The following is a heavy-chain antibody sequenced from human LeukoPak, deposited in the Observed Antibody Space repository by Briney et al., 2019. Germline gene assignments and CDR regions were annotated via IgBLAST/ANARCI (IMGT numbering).Heavy chain of an antibody. V-gene: IGHV3-23*01. CDR2: ISGSGGST. Sequence: GGSLRPSCAASGFTFSSYAMSWVRQAPGKGLEWVSAISGSGGSTYYADSVKGRFTISRDNSKNTLYLQMNSLRAEDMAVYYCAKYLLNWGSYFDYWGQGTLVTVSS. D-gene: IGHD7-27*01. CDR1: GFTFSSYA. CDR3: AKYLLNWGSYFDY. J-gene: IGHJ4*02.